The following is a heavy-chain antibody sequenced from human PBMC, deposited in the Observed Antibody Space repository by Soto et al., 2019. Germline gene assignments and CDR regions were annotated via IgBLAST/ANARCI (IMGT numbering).Heavy chain of an antibody. CDR1: GFTFTSYS. V-gene: IGHV3-21*06. Sequence: GGSLRLSCGASGFTFTSYSMNWVRQAPGKGLEWVSSISSTTNYIYYGDSMKGRFTISRDNAKNSLYLEMNSLRAEDTAVYYCARESEDLTSNFDYWGQGTLVTVSS. CDR3: ARESEDLTSNFDY. CDR2: ISSTTNYI. J-gene: IGHJ4*02.